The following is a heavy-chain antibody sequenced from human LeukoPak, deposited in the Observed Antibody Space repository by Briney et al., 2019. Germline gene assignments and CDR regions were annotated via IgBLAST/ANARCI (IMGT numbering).Heavy chain of an antibody. V-gene: IGHV3-33*01. CDR1: GFTFSSYG. CDR2: IWYDGSSK. Sequence: PGGSLRLSCAASGFTFSSYGMHWVRQAPGRGLEWVAVIWYDGSSKYYADSVKGRFTISRDNSKNTLYLQMNSLRAEDTAVYYCARDRSGGYSYGFFDYWGQGTLVTVSS. D-gene: IGHD5-18*01. CDR3: ARDRSGGYSYGFFDY. J-gene: IGHJ4*02.